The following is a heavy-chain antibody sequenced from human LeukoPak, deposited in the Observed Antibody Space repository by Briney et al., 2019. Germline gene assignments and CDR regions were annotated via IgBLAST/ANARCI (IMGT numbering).Heavy chain of an antibody. Sequence: ASVKVSCKASGYTFTGHYIHWVRQAPGQGLEWMGWINPNSGATDYAHSLQGRVTMTSDTSISTAYMELSRLRFDDTAVYYCARGYNWGSPTRNFYCLDVWGKGTTVTVSS. CDR1: GYTFTGHY. J-gene: IGHJ6*03. V-gene: IGHV1-2*02. D-gene: IGHD7-27*01. CDR2: INPNSGAT. CDR3: ARGYNWGSPTRNFYCLDV.